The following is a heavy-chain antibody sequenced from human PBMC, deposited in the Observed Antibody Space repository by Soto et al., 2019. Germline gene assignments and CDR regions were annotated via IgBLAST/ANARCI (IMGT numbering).Heavy chain of an antibody. CDR3: ARDLAWFGESVNWFDP. CDR1: GFTFSSYS. Sequence: PGGSLRLSCAASGFTFSSYSMNWVRQAPGKGLEWVSSISSSSSYIYYADSVKGRFTISRDNAKNSLYLQMNSLRAEDTAVYYCARDLAWFGESVNWFDPWGQGTLVTVS. V-gene: IGHV3-21*01. D-gene: IGHD3-10*01. J-gene: IGHJ5*02. CDR2: ISSSSSYI.